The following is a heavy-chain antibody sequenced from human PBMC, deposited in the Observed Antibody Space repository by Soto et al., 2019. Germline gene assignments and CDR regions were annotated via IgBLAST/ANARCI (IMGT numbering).Heavy chain of an antibody. D-gene: IGHD2-15*01. Sequence: SETLSLTCTVSGGSISSSSYYWGWIRQPPGKGLEWIGSIYYSGSTYYNPSLKSRVTISVDTSKNQFSLKLSSVTAADTAVYYCARPVGYCSGGSCYSTWFDPWGQGTLVTVSS. CDR3: ARPVGYCSGGSCYSTWFDP. CDR1: GGSISSSSYY. J-gene: IGHJ5*02. V-gene: IGHV4-39*01. CDR2: IYYSGST.